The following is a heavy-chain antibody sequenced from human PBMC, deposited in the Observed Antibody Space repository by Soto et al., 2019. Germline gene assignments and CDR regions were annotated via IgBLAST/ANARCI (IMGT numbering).Heavy chain of an antibody. CDR1: GFTFSSYA. V-gene: IGHV3-30-3*01. CDR2: ISYDGSNR. CDR3: AGGPRSSGMDV. D-gene: IGHD6-6*01. Sequence: QVQLVESGGGVVQPGRSLRLSCAASGFTFSSYAMHWVRQAPGKGLEWVAVISYDGSNRYYADSVKGRFTTPRDNSKNMLYLQMNSLRPEDTAVYYCAGGPRSSGMDVWGQGTTVTVSS. J-gene: IGHJ6*02.